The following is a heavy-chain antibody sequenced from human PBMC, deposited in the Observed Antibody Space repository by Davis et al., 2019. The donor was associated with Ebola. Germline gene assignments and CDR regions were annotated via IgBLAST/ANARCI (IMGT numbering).Heavy chain of an antibody. CDR2: IYYSGST. Sequence: SETLSLTCAVYGGSFSGYYWSWIRQPPGKGLEWIGYIYYSGSTYYNPPLKSRVTISVDTSKNQFSLKLSSVTAADTAVYYCARTGITSYLYYYMDVWGKGTTVTVSS. J-gene: IGHJ6*03. CDR1: GGSFSGYY. D-gene: IGHD1-7*01. V-gene: IGHV4-34*01. CDR3: ARTGITSYLYYYMDV.